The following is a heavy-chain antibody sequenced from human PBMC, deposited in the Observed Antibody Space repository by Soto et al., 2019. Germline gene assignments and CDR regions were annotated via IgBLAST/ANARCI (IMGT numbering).Heavy chain of an antibody. D-gene: IGHD3-9*01. V-gene: IGHV1-3*01. CDR3: ASPPDNYFDRPGRRADPYYDGMDV. J-gene: IGHJ6*02. CDR1: GYSFSNYA. CDR2: INVDNGNT. Sequence: QVQLVQSGAEVKKPGSSVKVSCKASGYSFSNYAIHWVRQAPGQGLEWMGWINVDNGNTKYSQKLQDRVTITWDTSESTVYMEGSSLRSEDTHVYYSASPPDNYFDRPGRRADPYYDGMDVWGHGTTVTVS.